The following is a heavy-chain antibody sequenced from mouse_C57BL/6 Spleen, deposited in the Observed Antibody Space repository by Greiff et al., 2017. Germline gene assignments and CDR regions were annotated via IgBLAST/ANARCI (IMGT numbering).Heavy chain of an antibody. CDR2: ISSGGSYT. D-gene: IGHD4-1*01. V-gene: IGHV5-6*02. CDR1: GFTFSSYG. CDR3: ARRAGTGYYYAMDY. J-gene: IGHJ4*01. Sequence: EVMLVESGGDLVKPGGSLKLSCAASGFTFSSYGMSWVRQTPDKRLEWVATISSGGSYTYYPDSVMGRFTISRDNAKNTLYLQMSSLKSEDTAMYYCARRAGTGYYYAMDYWGQGTSVTVSS.